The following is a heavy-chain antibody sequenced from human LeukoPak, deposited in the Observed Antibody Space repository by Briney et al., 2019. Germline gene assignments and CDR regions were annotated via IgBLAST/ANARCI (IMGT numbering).Heavy chain of an antibody. Sequence: APVKVSCKASGGTFSSYAISWVRQAPGQGLEWMGGIIPIFGTANYAQKFQGRVTITTDESTSTAYMELSSLRSEDTAVYYCARDHGEGVFDYWGQGTLVTVSS. V-gene: IGHV1-69*05. J-gene: IGHJ4*02. CDR1: GGTFSSYA. CDR2: IIPIFGTA. CDR3: ARDHGEGVFDY.